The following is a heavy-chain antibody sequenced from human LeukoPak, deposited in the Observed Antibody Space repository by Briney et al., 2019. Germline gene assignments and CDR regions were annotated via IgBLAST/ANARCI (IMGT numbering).Heavy chain of an antibody. CDR1: GGSFSGYY. J-gene: IGHJ3*02. Sequence: PSETLSLTCAVYGGSFSGYYWSWIRQPPGRGLEWIGEINHSGSTNYNPSLKSRVTISVDTSKNQFSLKLSSVTAADTAVYYCARDAPSYYYDSSNDAFDIWGQGTMVTVSS. CDR3: ARDAPSYYYDSSNDAFDI. D-gene: IGHD3-22*01. CDR2: INHSGST. V-gene: IGHV4-34*01.